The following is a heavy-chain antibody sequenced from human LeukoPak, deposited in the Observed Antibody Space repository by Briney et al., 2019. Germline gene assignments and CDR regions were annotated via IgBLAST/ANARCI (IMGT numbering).Heavy chain of an antibody. CDR3: ARGDYDTHNWFDP. D-gene: IGHD3-9*01. CDR1: GGSFSGYY. Sequence: PSETLSLTCAVYGGSFSGYYWSWIRQPPGKGLEWIGEINHSGSTNYNPSLKSRVTISVDTSKNQFSLKLSSVTAADTAVYYCARGDYDTHNWFDPWGQGTLVTVSS. V-gene: IGHV4-34*01. J-gene: IGHJ5*02. CDR2: INHSGST.